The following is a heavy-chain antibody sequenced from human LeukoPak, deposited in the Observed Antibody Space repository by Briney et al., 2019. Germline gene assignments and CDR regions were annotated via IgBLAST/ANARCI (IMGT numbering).Heavy chain of an antibody. CDR2: IIPIFGTA. Sequence: SVKVSCKASGGTFSSYAISWVRQAPGQGLEWMGGIIPIFGTANYAQKFQGRVTITADESTSTAYMELSSLRSEDTAVYYCARTYYDILTGYYEYYFDYWGQGTLVTVSS. D-gene: IGHD3-9*01. CDR1: GGTFSSYA. V-gene: IGHV1-69*13. J-gene: IGHJ4*02. CDR3: ARTYYDILTGYYEYYFDY.